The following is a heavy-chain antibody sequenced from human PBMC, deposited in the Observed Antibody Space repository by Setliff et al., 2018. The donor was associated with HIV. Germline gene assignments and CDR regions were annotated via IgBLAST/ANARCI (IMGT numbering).Heavy chain of an antibody. J-gene: IGHJ3*01. D-gene: IGHD1-1*01. V-gene: IGHV4-59*12. CDR1: DNSISNYY. CDR3: AGWGETTGIRAFDL. CDR2: THHTGAT. Sequence: SETLSLTCIVSDNSISNYYWDWIRQPPGKGLEWIGYTHHTGATDYSPSLKSRVATSVDPSKNQFSLILRSMTAADTAIYYCAGWGETTGIRAFDLWGQEVTVTVS.